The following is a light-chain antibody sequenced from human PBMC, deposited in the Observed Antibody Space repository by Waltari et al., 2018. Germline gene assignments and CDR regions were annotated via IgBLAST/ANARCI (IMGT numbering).Light chain of an antibody. J-gene: IGKJ2*01. CDR3: QQYNSWPYT. CDR2: VAS. Sequence: EIVMAQSPGTLSVSPGERVTLSCRASQSVSRNLAWYQQRPGQAPRLLVYVASTRATGVPASFSGSGYGTDFTLTISSLQSEDFAIYFCQQYNSWPYTFGQGTKLEMK. V-gene: IGKV3-15*01. CDR1: QSVSRN.